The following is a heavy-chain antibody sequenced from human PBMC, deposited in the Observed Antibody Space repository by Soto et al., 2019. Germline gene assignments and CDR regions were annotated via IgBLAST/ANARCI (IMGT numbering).Heavy chain of an antibody. D-gene: IGHD2-15*01. CDR3: AEALLGDY. CDR2: VYYNGNT. CDR1: GGSMLNFY. J-gene: IGHJ4*02. Sequence: PSETLSLTCTVSGGSMLNFYWSWIRQPPGKGLEWIGYVYYNGNTNYNPSLKSRVTMSVDTSKNQFSLKVRSVTAADTAVYYCAEALLGDYCGRGTLVTDSS. V-gene: IGHV4-59*01.